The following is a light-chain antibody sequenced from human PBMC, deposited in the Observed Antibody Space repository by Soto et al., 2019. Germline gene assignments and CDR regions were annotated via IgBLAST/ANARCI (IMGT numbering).Light chain of an antibody. CDR2: GTS. Sequence: EIVLTQSPGTLSLSPGERATLSCRASQTVGNIYLGWYQQKPGQSPRLLISGTSNRATGITDRFSGSGSGTDCTLTISRLAPEDFAVYYCQQYGTIPFTFGPVNKVDI. J-gene: IGKJ3*01. CDR1: QTVGNIY. CDR3: QQYGTIPFT. V-gene: IGKV3-20*01.